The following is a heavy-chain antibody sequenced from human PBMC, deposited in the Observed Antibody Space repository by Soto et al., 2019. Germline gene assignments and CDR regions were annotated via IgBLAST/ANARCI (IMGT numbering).Heavy chain of an antibody. CDR3: ARDRSDTSKSFDAFDI. V-gene: IGHV4-61*01. CDR2: IFHSGDT. J-gene: IGHJ3*02. CDR1: GGSVSSGSHY. D-gene: IGHD5-18*01. Sequence: PSETLSLTCTVSGGSVSSGSHYWSWIRRPPGKGLEWIAYIFHSGDTKYNPSLKGRVAISIDMSKNQFPLRLDSVTAADTAVYYCARDRSDTSKSFDAFDIWGQGRMVTVSS.